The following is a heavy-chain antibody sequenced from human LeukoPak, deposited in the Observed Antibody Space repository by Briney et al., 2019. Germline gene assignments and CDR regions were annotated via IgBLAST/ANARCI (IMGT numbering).Heavy chain of an antibody. J-gene: IGHJ2*01. CDR3: ARVSESEWSFDL. D-gene: IGHD1-14*01. CDR2: ISGSGGST. Sequence: GGTLRLSCVASGFTFSSYGISWVRQAPGKGLESVSAISGSGGSTYYADSVKGRFTVARDNAKNSLYLQMNGLRAEDTAVYYCARVSESEWSFDLWGRGTLVTVSS. CDR1: GFTFSSYG. V-gene: IGHV3-23*01.